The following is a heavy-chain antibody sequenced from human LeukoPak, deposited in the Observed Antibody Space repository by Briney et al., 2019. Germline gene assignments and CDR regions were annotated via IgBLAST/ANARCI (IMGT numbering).Heavy chain of an antibody. CDR3: ASEGGDGYSNHLFDY. D-gene: IGHD5-24*01. CDR2: IIPIFGTA. Sequence: SVKVSCKGSGGTFSSDAISWVRQAPGQGLEWMGGIIPIFGTANYAQKFQGRVTITTDESTSTAYMELSSLRSEDTAVYYCASEGGDGYSNHLFDYGGQGTLVSVSS. CDR1: GGTFSSDA. J-gene: IGHJ4*02. V-gene: IGHV1-69*05.